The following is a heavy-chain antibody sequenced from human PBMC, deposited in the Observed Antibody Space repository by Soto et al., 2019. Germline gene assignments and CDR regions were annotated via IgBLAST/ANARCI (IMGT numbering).Heavy chain of an antibody. CDR3: ARHLKVTTGLDYYYDGMDV. D-gene: IGHD4-17*01. CDR2: IDPSDSYT. J-gene: IGHJ6*02. CDR1: GYSFTSYW. Sequence: PGESLKISCKGSGYSFTSYWISWVRQMPGKGLEWMGRIDPSDSYTNYSPSFQGHVTISADKSISTAYLQWSSLKASDTAMYYCARHLKVTTGLDYYYDGMDVWGQGTTVTVS. V-gene: IGHV5-10-1*01.